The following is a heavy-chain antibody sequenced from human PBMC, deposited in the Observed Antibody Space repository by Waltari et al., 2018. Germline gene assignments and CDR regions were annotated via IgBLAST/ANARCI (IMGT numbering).Heavy chain of an antibody. Sequence: QMQLVQSGPEVKKPGTSVKVSCKASGFTFTSSAMQWVRQARGQRLEWIGWIVVGSGNTNYAQKFQERVTITRDMSTSTAYMGLSSLRSEDTAVYYCAAGMDTAMVNDAFDIWGQGTMVTVSS. J-gene: IGHJ3*02. V-gene: IGHV1-58*02. CDR3: AAGMDTAMVNDAFDI. CDR2: IVVGSGNT. D-gene: IGHD5-18*01. CDR1: GFTFTSSA.